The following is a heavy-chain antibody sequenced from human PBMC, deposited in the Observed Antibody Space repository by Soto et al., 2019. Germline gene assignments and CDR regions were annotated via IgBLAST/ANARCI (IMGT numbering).Heavy chain of an antibody. V-gene: IGHV1-69*01. Sequence: QMQLVQSGAEVKKPWSSVRVSCKASGGTISLYAIAWVRQAPGQGLEWMGGIIPMLGSANYAQNFQGRVTLTADESTNTDYMDLSSLRSDDTAVYYCARFKVGTTTDYYYGMDVWGQGTTVTVSS. J-gene: IGHJ6*02. CDR3: ARFKVGTTTDYYYGMDV. CDR1: GGTISLYA. CDR2: IIPMLGSA. D-gene: IGHD1-26*01.